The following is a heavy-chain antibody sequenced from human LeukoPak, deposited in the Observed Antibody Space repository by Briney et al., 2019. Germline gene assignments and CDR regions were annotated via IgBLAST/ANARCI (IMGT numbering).Heavy chain of an antibody. D-gene: IGHD4-17*01. Sequence: SETLSLTCTVSGGSISGYYWSWIRQPPGKGLEYIGYVDYSGSTSHNPSLKSRVTISVDTSKDQFSLRLTSVTASDTAVYYCARSWGYGDYGGSFDYWGQGTLVTVSS. CDR1: GGSISGYY. J-gene: IGHJ4*02. CDR3: ARSWGYGDYGGSFDY. CDR2: VDYSGST. V-gene: IGHV4-59*08.